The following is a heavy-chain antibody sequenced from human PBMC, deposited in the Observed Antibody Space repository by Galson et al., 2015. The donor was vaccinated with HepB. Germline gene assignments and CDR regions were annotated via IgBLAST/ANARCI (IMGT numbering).Heavy chain of an antibody. D-gene: IGHD6-19*01. V-gene: IGHV3-20*04. J-gene: IGHJ6*02. CDR3: ARDGVLRGSGWHFPYYYYYGMDV. Sequence: SLRLSCAASGFTFDDYGMSWVRQAPGKGLEWVSGISWNGGSTGYADSVKGRFTISRDNAKNSLYLQMNSLRAEDTALYYCARDGVLRGSGWHFPYYYYYGMDVWGQGTTVTVSS. CDR1: GFTFDDYG. CDR2: ISWNGGST.